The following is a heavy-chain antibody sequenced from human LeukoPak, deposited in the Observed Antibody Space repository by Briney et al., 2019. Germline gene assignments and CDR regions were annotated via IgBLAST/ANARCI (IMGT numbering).Heavy chain of an antibody. D-gene: IGHD3-22*01. V-gene: IGHV3-30*04. CDR1: VFTFSSHA. Sequence: GGSLRLSCGASVFTFSSHAMLGVRQAPGKGLEWGAGTPYHGNNKIDADYVKGRFSISRDNSKNTLYLEKDSLRAEDTAVYYCAKGDNYYDTSGYYHVKALFDYWGQGALVTVSS. J-gene: IGHJ4*02. CDR3: AKGDNYYDTSGYYHVKALFDY. CDR2: TPYHGNNK.